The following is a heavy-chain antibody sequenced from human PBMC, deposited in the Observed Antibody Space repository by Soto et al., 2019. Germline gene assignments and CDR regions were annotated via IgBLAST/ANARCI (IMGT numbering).Heavy chain of an antibody. D-gene: IGHD4-4*01. J-gene: IGHJ4*02. CDR1: GFTFNAYA. CDR3: ARVASDYINSVDH. V-gene: IGHV3-23*01. Sequence: EVQLLESGGGLVLPGGSLRLSCAASGFTFNAYAMTWVRQAPGKGLEWVSAIGGSGGNRYYAASVKGRFTISRDNSKDALDLQMNSLRVEDPAVYYCARVASDYINSVDHWGQGILVTVSS. CDR2: IGGSGGNR.